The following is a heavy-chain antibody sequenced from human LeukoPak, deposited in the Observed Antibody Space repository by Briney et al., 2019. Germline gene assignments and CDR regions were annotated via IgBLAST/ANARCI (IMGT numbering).Heavy chain of an antibody. D-gene: IGHD3-22*01. V-gene: IGHV3-33*01. CDR2: IWYDGSNK. CDR3: ARSNYDSGGYQFDY. Sequence: GRSLTLSCAASGFTFSSYGMHWVRQAPGKGLEWVAVIWYDGSNKYCADSVKGRFTISRDNSKNTLYLQMNSLRAEDTAVYYCARSNYDSGGYQFDYWGQGTLVTVSS. CDR1: GFTFSSYG. J-gene: IGHJ4*02.